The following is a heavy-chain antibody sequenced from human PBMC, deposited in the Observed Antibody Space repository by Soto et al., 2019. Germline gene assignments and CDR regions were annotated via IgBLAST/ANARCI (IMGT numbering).Heavy chain of an antibody. V-gene: IGHV4-59*01. Sequence: SETLSLTCTVSAASFSKYYWSWIRQPPGKGLEWIGYIYFNGNTNYNPSLKRRVTISIDTSKKQISLNLTSVTDADTAVYYCASVTFGVVVLAYWGQGTLVTVSS. CDR1: AASFSKYY. J-gene: IGHJ4*02. CDR3: ASVTFGVVVLAY. CDR2: IYFNGNT. D-gene: IGHD3-16*01.